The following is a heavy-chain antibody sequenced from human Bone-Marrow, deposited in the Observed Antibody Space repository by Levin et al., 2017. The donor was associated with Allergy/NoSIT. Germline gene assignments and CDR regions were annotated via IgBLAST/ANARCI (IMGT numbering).Heavy chain of an antibody. Sequence: GGSLRLSCVVSGFSFSTSWMHWVRQAPGKGLLWVSRINTDGSDTFYADSVRGRFTISRDNARNTLHLQMDSLTDDDTAIYYCARVDYVDYWGQGALVTVSS. CDR1: GFSFSTSW. V-gene: IGHV3-74*01. CDR3: ARVDYVDY. CDR2: INTDGSDT. J-gene: IGHJ4*02.